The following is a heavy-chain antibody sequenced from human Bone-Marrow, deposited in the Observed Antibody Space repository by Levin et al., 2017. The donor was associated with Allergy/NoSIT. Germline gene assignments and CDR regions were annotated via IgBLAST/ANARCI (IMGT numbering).Heavy chain of an antibody. Sequence: GESLKISCAASGFTFSSYAMHWVRQAPGKGLEWVAVISYDGSHKYYADSVEGRFTISRDNSKNTLYLQLSSLRAEDTAVYYCAKDTSPYLFDAFDIWGQGTMVTVSS. J-gene: IGHJ3*02. CDR3: AKDTSPYLFDAFDI. V-gene: IGHV3-30*18. CDR2: ISYDGSHK. CDR1: GFTFSSYA.